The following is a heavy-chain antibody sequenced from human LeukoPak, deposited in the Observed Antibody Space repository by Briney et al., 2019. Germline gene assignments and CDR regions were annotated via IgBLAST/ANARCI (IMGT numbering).Heavy chain of an antibody. CDR1: GFIFSNYE. V-gene: IGHV3-48*03. Sequence: GGSLRLSCAASGFIFSNYEMNLARQAPGKGLEWVSYISSSGSSTYYADSVKGRFTISRDNAKNSLYLQMNSLRDEDKAVYYCARWTRVSSTSLWYFDLWGRGDLVTVSS. J-gene: IGHJ2*01. CDR3: ARWTRVSSTSLWYFDL. CDR2: ISSSGSST. D-gene: IGHD6-6*01.